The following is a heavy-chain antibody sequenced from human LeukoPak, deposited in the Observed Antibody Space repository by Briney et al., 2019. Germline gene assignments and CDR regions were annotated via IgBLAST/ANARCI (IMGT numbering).Heavy chain of an antibody. CDR2: IIPILGIA. D-gene: IGHD3-22*01. CDR3: ARDPGYYDSSGSADY. Sequence: ASVKVSCKASGGTFSSYAISWVRQAPGQGLEWMGRIIPILGIANYAQKFQGRVTITADKSTSTAYMGLSSLRSEDTAVYYCARDPGYYDSSGSADYWGQGTLVTVSS. V-gene: IGHV1-69*04. CDR1: GGTFSSYA. J-gene: IGHJ4*02.